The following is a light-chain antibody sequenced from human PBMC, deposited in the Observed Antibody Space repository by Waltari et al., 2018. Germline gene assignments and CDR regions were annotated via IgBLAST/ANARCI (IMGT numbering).Light chain of an antibody. CDR3: QQLDKYPLT. CDR1: QNISSSY. CDR2: GVS. J-gene: IGKJ4*01. V-gene: IGKV3-20*01. Sequence: ESVLPQSPGTLSLSPGERATLSCKTSQNISSSYLTWYQQKPGQAPRLVVYGVSTRATGIPDRFSGSRSGTDFTLTISRLEPEDFAVYYCQQLDKYPLTFGGGTKVEIK.